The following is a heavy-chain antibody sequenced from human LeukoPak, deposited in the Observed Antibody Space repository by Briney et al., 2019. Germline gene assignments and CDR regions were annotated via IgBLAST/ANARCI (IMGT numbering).Heavy chain of an antibody. Sequence: GGSLRLSCAASGFTFSSYWMNWARQAPGKGLEWVASINHNGNVNYYVDSVKGRFTISRDNAKNSLYLQMSNLRAEDTAVYYCATPSSWRFDYWGQGTLVTVSS. V-gene: IGHV3-7*03. CDR2: INHNGNVN. CDR1: GFTFSSYW. CDR3: ATPSSWRFDY. J-gene: IGHJ4*02. D-gene: IGHD6-13*01.